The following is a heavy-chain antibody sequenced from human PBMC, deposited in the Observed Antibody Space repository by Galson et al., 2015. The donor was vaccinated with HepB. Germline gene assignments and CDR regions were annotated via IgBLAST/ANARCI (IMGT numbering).Heavy chain of an antibody. V-gene: IGHV2-5*02. CDR2: IYWDDDK. J-gene: IGHJ4*02. Sequence: PALVKPTQTLTLTCTFSGFSLSTSGVGVGWIRQPPGKALEWLALIYWDDDKRYSPSLKSRLTITKDTSKNQVVLTMTSMDPVDTATYYCAHVESSGWYNLEPYYFDYWGQGTLVTVSS. CDR3: AHVESSGWYNLEPYYFDY. CDR1: GFSLSTSGVG. D-gene: IGHD6-19*01.